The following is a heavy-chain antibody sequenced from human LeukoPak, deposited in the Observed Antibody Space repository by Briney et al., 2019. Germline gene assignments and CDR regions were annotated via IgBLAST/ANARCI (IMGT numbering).Heavy chain of an antibody. J-gene: IGHJ4*02. V-gene: IGHV3-30*18. D-gene: IGHD3-10*01. Sequence: GGSLRLSCAASGFTFSSYGMHWVRQAPGKGLEWVAVISYDGSNKYYADSVKGRFTISRDNSKNTLYLRMNSLRAEDTAVYYCAKDSEYYGSGSYYPTLDYWGQGTLVTVSS. CDR1: GFTFSSYG. CDR3: AKDSEYYGSGSYYPTLDY. CDR2: ISYDGSNK.